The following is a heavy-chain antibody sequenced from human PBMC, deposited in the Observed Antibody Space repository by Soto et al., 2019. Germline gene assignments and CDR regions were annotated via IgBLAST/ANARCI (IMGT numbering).Heavy chain of an antibody. CDR1: GGSISNYY. V-gene: IGHV4-59*08. CDR2: IYYTGST. D-gene: IGHD3-10*01. Sequence: SETLSLTCSISGGSISNYYWCWIRQPPGKGLEWIGYIYYTGSTNYNPSLKSRVTISVDTSKNQFSLKLSSVTAADTAVYYCASIWFGDFDYWGHGTMVTVSS. CDR3: ASIWFGDFDY. J-gene: IGHJ4*01.